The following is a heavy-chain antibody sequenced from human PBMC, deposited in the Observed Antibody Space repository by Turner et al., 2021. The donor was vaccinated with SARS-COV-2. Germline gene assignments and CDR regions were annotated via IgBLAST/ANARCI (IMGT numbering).Heavy chain of an antibody. CDR2: IYSGGST. J-gene: IGHJ3*02. CDR3: ARGYSSGWYQSGAFDI. CDR1: GFTVSSNY. V-gene: IGHV3-53*01. D-gene: IGHD6-19*01. Sequence: EVPLVASGGGLIQPGGSLRLSCAASGFTVSSNYMSWVRQAPGKGLEWVSVIYSGGSTYYADSVKGRFTISRDNSKNTLYLQMNSLRAEDTAVYYCARGYSSGWYQSGAFDIWGQGTMVTVSS.